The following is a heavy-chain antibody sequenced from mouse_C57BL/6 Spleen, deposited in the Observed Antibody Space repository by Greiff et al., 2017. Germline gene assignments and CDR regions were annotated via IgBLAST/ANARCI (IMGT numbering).Heavy chain of an antibody. CDR2: IDPSDSYT. V-gene: IGHV1-50*01. Sequence: QVQLQQPGAELVKPGASVKLSCKASGYTFTSYWMQWVKQRPGQGLEWIGEIDPSDSYTNYNQKFKGKATLTVDTSSSTAYLQLSSLTSEDSAVXYCARSLITTTYFDYWGQGTTLTVSS. CDR3: ARSLITTTYFDY. J-gene: IGHJ2*01. D-gene: IGHD1-1*01. CDR1: GYTFTSYW.